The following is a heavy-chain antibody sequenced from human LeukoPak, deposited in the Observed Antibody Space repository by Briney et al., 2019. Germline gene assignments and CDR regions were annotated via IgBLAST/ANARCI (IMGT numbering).Heavy chain of an antibody. CDR3: ARDRWGATPVDY. D-gene: IGHD1-26*01. CDR2: IIPIFGTA. Sequence: GASVKVSCKASGGTFSSYAISWVRQAPGQGLEWMGGIIPIFGTANYAQKFQGRVTITADESTSTAYMELSSLRSEDTAVYYCARDRWGATPVDYWGQGTLVTVSS. CDR1: GGTFSSYA. J-gene: IGHJ4*02. V-gene: IGHV1-69*13.